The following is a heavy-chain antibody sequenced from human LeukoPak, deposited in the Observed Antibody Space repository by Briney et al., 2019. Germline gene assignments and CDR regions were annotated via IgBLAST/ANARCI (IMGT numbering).Heavy chain of an antibody. Sequence: GASVKVSCKASGYSFTTYYMHWVRQAPGQRLEWMGWINAGNGNTKCSQKFQGRVTITRDTSASTAYMELSSLRSEDTAVYYCAREPPLRYFDWLLPGGNDYYGMDVWGQGTTVTVSS. CDR2: INAGNGNT. V-gene: IGHV1-3*01. CDR1: GYSFTTYY. D-gene: IGHD3-9*01. J-gene: IGHJ6*02. CDR3: AREPPLRYFDWLLPGGNDYYGMDV.